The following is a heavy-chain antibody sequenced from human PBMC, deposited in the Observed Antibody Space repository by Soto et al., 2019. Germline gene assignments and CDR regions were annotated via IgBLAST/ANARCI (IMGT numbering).Heavy chain of an antibody. CDR1: GFTFSSYA. CDR2: ISGSGGST. J-gene: IGHJ3*02. D-gene: IGHD3-10*02. Sequence: EVQLLESGGGLVQPGGSPRLSCAASGFTFSSYAMSWVRQAPGKGLEWVSAISGSGGSTYYADSVKGRFTISRDNSKNTLYLQMNSLRAEDTAVYYCAKAFYYVYDAFDIWGQGTMVTVSS. CDR3: AKAFYYVYDAFDI. V-gene: IGHV3-23*01.